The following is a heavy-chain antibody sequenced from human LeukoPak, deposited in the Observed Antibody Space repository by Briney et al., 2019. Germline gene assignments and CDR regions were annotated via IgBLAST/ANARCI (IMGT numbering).Heavy chain of an antibody. D-gene: IGHD2-15*01. Sequence: GGSLRLSCAVSGFTFSNDWMHWVRQAPGKGLLWVSRISGDGTTTNYADSVKGRFTISRDNAKKTLYLQMDSLRAEDTAVYYCAGTWSFDYWGQGTLVTVSS. CDR2: ISGDGTTT. CDR3: AGTWSFDY. J-gene: IGHJ4*02. CDR1: GFTFSNDW. V-gene: IGHV3-74*01.